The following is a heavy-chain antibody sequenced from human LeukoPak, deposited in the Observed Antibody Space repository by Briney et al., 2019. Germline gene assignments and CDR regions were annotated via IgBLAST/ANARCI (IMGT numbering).Heavy chain of an antibody. Sequence: GGSLRLSCAAARFTFRPEGSHSVPQAPGKGLEWVTVIWSDGTNQYYGDSVKGRFTISRDVSGNTVYLQMNSLRPEDTGVYNCAKDAQIGFDYSNSLEYWGQGTPVTVST. CDR1: RFTFRPEG. V-gene: IGHV3-33*06. CDR2: IWSDGTNQ. J-gene: IGHJ4*02. CDR3: AKDAQIGFDYSNSLEY. D-gene: IGHD4-11*01.